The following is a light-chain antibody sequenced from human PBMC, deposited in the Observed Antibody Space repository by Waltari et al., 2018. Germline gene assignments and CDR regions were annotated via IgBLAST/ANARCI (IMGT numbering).Light chain of an antibody. Sequence: EIALPQSPGTLSLCPGDSATLSCGASQSVSSSFLAWYQQKPGQAPRLLIYGASSRATGIPDRFRGSGSETDFTLTISRQGPEDCAVYYGQQYGSSPTGTFGQRTKVEMK. J-gene: IGKJ1*01. CDR3: QQYGSSPTGT. V-gene: IGKV3-20*01. CDR2: GAS. CDR1: QSVSSSF.